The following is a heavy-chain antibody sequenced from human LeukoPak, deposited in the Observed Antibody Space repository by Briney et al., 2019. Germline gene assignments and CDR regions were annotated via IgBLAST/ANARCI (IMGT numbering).Heavy chain of an antibody. Sequence: GGSLRLSCAASGFTFSSYAMSWVRQAPGKGLEWVSAISGSGGSTYYADSVKGRFTISRDNSKNTLYLQMNSLRAEDTAVYYCAKSAYIVPAAIGAFDIWGQETMVTVSS. CDR2: ISGSGGST. V-gene: IGHV3-23*01. CDR1: GFTFSSYA. CDR3: AKSAYIVPAAIGAFDI. D-gene: IGHD2-2*02. J-gene: IGHJ3*02.